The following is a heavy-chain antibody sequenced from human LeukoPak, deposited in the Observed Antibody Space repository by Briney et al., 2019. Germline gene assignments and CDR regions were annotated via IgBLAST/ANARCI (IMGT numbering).Heavy chain of an antibody. D-gene: IGHD2-8*02. CDR3: ARITGGALFDY. V-gene: IGHV3-66*01. CDR2: IYTGDNT. J-gene: IGHJ4*02. Sequence: GGSLRLSCAASGFTVSSNYMTWVRQAPGKGLEWVSIIYTGDNTYYADSLKGRFTISRDNSKNTLYLQLNSLSAEDAVVYYCARITGGALFDYWGQGTLVTVSS. CDR1: GFTVSSNY.